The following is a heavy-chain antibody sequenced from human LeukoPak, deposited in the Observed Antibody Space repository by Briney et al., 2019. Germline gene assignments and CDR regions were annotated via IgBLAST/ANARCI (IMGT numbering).Heavy chain of an antibody. Sequence: GGSLRLSCAASGFTFSSYEMNWVRQAPGKGLEWVSYISSSGSNIYYADSVKGRFTISRDNAKNSLYLQMNSLRAEYTAVYYCARGWISDSFDYWGQGTLVTVSS. CDR1: GFTFSSYE. CDR2: ISSSGSNI. CDR3: ARGWISDSFDY. V-gene: IGHV3-48*03. D-gene: IGHD5-12*01. J-gene: IGHJ4*02.